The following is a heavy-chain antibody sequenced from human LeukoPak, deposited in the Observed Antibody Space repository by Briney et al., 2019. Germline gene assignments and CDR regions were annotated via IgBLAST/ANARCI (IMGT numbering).Heavy chain of an antibody. V-gene: IGHV3-48*04. CDR1: GFTFSSYS. J-gene: IGHJ4*02. Sequence: GGSLRLSCAASGFTFSSYSMNWVRQAPGKGLEWVSYISSSSSTIYYADSVKGRFTISRDNAKNSLYLQMNSLRAEDTAVYYCARDIEARYYGSGSYYFDYWGQGTLVTVSS. D-gene: IGHD3-10*01. CDR3: ARDIEARYYGSGSYYFDY. CDR2: ISSSSSTI.